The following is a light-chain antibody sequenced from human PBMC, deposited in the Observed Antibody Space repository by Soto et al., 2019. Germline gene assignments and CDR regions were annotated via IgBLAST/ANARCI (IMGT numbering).Light chain of an antibody. CDR3: CSYTSTSTLV. CDR1: SSDVGGYNY. J-gene: IGLJ2*01. V-gene: IGLV2-14*03. CDR2: DVS. Sequence: QSVLTQPASVSGSPGQSITISCTGTSSDVGGYNYVSWYQHHPGKAPKLMIYDVSNRPSGVSNRFSGSKSDNTASLTISGLQAEDEADYYCCSYTSTSTLVFGGGTKLTVL.